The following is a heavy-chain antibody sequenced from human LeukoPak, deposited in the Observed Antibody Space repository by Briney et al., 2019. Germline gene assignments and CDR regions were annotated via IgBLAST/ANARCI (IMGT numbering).Heavy chain of an antibody. J-gene: IGHJ3*02. D-gene: IGHD5-24*01. V-gene: IGHV1-46*01. CDR2: INPGGDNT. CDR1: GYTFTSYG. CDR3: ARIRDGYNDAYDI. Sequence: ASVKVSCKASGYTFTSYGISWVRQAPGQGLEWMGLINPGGDNTDYAQNFKGRVTMTRDTSTSTVYMGLSSLRSEDTAVYYCARIRDGYNDAYDIWGQGTMVTVSS.